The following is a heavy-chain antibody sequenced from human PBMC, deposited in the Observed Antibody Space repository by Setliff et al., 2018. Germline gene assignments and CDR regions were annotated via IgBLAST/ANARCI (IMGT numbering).Heavy chain of an antibody. D-gene: IGHD6-19*01. V-gene: IGHV4-34*01. Sequence: SETLSLTCAVYGGSFSGYYWSWIRQPPGKGLEWIGEINHSGSTNYNPSLKSRVTISVDTSKNQFSLKLSSVTAADTAVYYCARGPKSSGWSNWFDPWGQGTLVTVSS. CDR1: GGSFSGYY. CDR2: INHSGST. CDR3: ARGPKSSGWSNWFDP. J-gene: IGHJ5*02.